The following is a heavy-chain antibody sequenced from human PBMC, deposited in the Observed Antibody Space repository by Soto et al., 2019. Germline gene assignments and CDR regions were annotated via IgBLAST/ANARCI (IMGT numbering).Heavy chain of an antibody. V-gene: IGHV1-18*01. CDR2: INTFNSRE. CDR1: GYTVSRYG. Sequence: ASVKISCKASGYTVSRYGLSWVRQAPGQGLEWMGWINTFNSRENYAQKLQGRVTMTTDTSTSTVYMELRSLTSDDTAVYYCAREGFCSSGSCALYSHEDFGMDFWGQGTTVTVSS. J-gene: IGHJ6*02. CDR3: AREGFCSSGSCALYSHEDFGMDF. D-gene: IGHD2-15*01.